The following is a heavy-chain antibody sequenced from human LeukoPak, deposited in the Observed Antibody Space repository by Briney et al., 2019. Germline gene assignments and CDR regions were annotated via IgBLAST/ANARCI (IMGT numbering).Heavy chain of an antibody. CDR2: ISGSSSDV. D-gene: IGHD4/OR15-4a*01. J-gene: IGHJ4*02. Sequence: LSLTCTVSGGSIRSFYWSWIRQAPGKGLELLSYISGSSSDVNYIDSVRGRFTISRDNSKNTLYLQMNSLRAEDTAVYYCARRAGAYSHPYDYWGQGTLVTVSS. V-gene: IGHV3-11*03. CDR1: GGSIRSFY. CDR3: ARRAGAYSHPYDY.